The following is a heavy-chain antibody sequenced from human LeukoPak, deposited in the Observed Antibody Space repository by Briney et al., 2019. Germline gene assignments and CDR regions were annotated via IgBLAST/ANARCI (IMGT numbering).Heavy chain of an antibody. CDR1: GFNFRAYW. J-gene: IGHJ4*02. Sequence: PGGSLRLSCTTSGFNFRAYWMAWVRQAPGKGLEWVSVMFTGGNTYYADSVKGRFTISRDTSKNTLYLQMNSLRAEDTAVYYCAMHSGYDLKAVHYWGQGTLVTVSS. D-gene: IGHD5-12*01. V-gene: IGHV3-53*01. CDR3: AMHSGYDLKAVHY. CDR2: MFTGGNT.